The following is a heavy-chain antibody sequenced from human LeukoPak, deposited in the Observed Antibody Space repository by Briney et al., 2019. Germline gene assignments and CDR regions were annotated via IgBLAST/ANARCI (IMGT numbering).Heavy chain of an antibody. Sequence: SEALSLTCTVSGGSISSGDYYWSWIRQPPGKGLEWIGYIYYSGSTYYNPSLKSRVTISVDTSKNQFSLKLSSVTAADTAVYYCARASEWLSIDPWGQGTLVTVSS. CDR2: IYYSGST. CDR1: GGSISSGDYY. V-gene: IGHV4-30-4*01. CDR3: ARASEWLSIDP. J-gene: IGHJ5*02. D-gene: IGHD3-3*01.